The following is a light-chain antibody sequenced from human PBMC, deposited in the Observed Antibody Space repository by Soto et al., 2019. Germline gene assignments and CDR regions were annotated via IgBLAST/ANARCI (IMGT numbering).Light chain of an antibody. CDR1: QSISSY. V-gene: IGKV1-39*01. CDR3: QQSYSTPHT. J-gene: IGKJ4*01. Sequence: DIQMPPSPSSLSASVGDRVTITCRASQSISSYLNWYQQKPGKAPKLLIYAASSLQSGVPSRFSGSGSGTDFTLTISSLQPEDFATYYCQQSYSTPHTFGGRSKADI. CDR2: AAS.